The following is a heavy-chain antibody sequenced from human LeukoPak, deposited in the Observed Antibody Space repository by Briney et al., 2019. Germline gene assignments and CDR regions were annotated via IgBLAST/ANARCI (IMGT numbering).Heavy chain of an antibody. CDR2: IYDSGST. J-gene: IGHJ3*02. V-gene: IGHV4-30-4*01. CDR1: GASIRSGDYY. D-gene: IGHD2-15*01. Sequence: SETLSLTCTVSGASIRSGDYYWRWIRQPPGRGLEWIGYIYDSGSTYYNPSLKSRITISVDTSENRFSLKLSSVTATDTAVYYCARDCSGGSCYGAFDIWGQGTMVTVSS. CDR3: ARDCSGGSCYGAFDI.